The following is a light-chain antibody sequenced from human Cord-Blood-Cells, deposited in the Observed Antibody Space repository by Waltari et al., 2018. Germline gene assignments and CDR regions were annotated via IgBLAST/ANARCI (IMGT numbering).Light chain of an antibody. J-gene: IGKJ1*01. Sequence: DIQMTQSPSSLSASVGDRVNITYRASQSISSYLNWYQQKPGKAPKLLIYAASSLQSGVPSRFSGSGSGTDFTLTISSLQPEDFATYYCQQSYSTPRTFGQGTKVEIK. CDR1: QSISSY. V-gene: IGKV1-39*01. CDR3: QQSYSTPRT. CDR2: AAS.